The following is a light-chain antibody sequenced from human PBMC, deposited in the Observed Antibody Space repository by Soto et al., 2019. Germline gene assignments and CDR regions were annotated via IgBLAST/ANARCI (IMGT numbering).Light chain of an antibody. CDR1: QTISRW. Sequence: DTPMTQAPSTLSASARDTVSITCRASQTISRWLAWYQQKPGKAPRLLIYTASTLESGVPSRFSASGSGTEFTLTISSLHPDDFATYYCQEYNNYWTFGQGTKVDIK. J-gene: IGKJ1*01. CDR2: TAS. CDR3: QEYNNYWT. V-gene: IGKV1-5*01.